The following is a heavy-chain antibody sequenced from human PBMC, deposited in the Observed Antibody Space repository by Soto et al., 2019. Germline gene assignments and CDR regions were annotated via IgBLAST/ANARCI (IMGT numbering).Heavy chain of an antibody. CDR1: GYSFTSYW. V-gene: IGHV5-51*01. Sequence: PGESLKISCKGSGYSFTSYWIGWVRPMPGKGLEWMGIIYPGDSDTRYSPSFQGQVTIPADKSISTAYLQWSSLKASDTAMYYCARSNPMYYYDSSGPPHAFDIWGQGTMVTVSS. CDR3: ARSNPMYYYDSSGPPHAFDI. D-gene: IGHD3-22*01. CDR2: IYPGDSDT. J-gene: IGHJ3*02.